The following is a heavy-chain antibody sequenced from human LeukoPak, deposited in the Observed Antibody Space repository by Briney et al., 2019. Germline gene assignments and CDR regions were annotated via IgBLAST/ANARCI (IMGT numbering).Heavy chain of an antibody. CDR2: INHSGST. Sequence: ASETLSLTCAVSGVSFSGYYWSWIRQPPGKGLEWIGEINHSGSTNYNPSLKSRVTISVDTSKNQFSLKLSSVTAADTAVYYCARVAARRGGPGGIDYWGQGTLVIVSS. J-gene: IGHJ4*02. CDR1: GVSFSGYY. D-gene: IGHD6-6*01. CDR3: ARVAARRGGPGGIDY. V-gene: IGHV4-34*01.